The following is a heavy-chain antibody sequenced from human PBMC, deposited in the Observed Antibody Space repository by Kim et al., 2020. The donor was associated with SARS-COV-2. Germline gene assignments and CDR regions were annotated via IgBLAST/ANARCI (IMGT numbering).Heavy chain of an antibody. Sequence: SETLSLTCTVSGGSISSSSYYWGWIRQPPGKGLEWIGSIYYSGSTYYNPSLKSRVTISVDTSKNQFSLKLSSVTAADTAVYYCARRPGAYYYDSSYFDYWGQGTLVTVSS. J-gene: IGHJ4*02. CDR2: IYYSGST. D-gene: IGHD3-22*01. CDR3: ARRPGAYYYDSSYFDY. CDR1: GGSISSSSYY. V-gene: IGHV4-39*01.